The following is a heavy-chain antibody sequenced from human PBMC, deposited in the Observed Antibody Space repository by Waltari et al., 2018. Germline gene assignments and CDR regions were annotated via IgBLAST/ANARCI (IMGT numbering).Heavy chain of an antibody. V-gene: IGHV1-3*03. J-gene: IGHJ4*02. D-gene: IGHD6-13*01. CDR2: INAGNGNT. Sequence: QVQLVQSGAEVKKPGASVKVSCQASGYPFTSYAMHWVRQAPGQRLEWMGWINAGNGNTKYSQEFQGRVTITRDTSASTAYMELSSLRSEDMAVYYCARDSQQLGFWDYWGQGTLVTVSS. CDR1: GYPFTSYA. CDR3: ARDSQQLGFWDY.